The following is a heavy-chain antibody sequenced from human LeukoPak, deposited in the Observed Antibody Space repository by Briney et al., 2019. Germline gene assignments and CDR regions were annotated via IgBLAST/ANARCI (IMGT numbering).Heavy chain of an antibody. V-gene: IGHV3-21*01. J-gene: IGHJ3*02. CDR1: GFTFSSYW. CDR3: ARGHDDDAFDI. CDR2: ISSSSSYI. Sequence: GGSLRLSCAASGFTFSSYWMTWVRQAPGKGLEWVSSISSSSSYIYYADSVKGRFTISRDNAKNSLYLQMNSLRAEDTAVYYCARGHDDDAFDIWGQGTMVTVSS. D-gene: IGHD1-1*01.